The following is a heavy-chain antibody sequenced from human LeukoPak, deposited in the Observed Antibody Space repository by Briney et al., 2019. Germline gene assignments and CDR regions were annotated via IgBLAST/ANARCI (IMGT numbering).Heavy chain of an antibody. CDR3: ARDGACSSTSRQNFDY. CDR2: INPYSGAT. CDR1: GYTFTGYY. D-gene: IGHD2-2*01. J-gene: IGHJ4*02. Sequence: ASVKVSCKASGYTFTGYYIHWVRQAPGQGLERMGWINPYSGATNYVQRFQGRVTMTTDTSINTAYMDLSSLRSDDTAMYYCARDGACSSTSRQNFDYWGQGTLVTVSS. V-gene: IGHV1-2*02.